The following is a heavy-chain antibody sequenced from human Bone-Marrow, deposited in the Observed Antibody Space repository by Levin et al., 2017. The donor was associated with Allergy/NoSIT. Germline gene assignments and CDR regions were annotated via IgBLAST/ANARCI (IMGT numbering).Heavy chain of an antibody. V-gene: IGHV3-30*04. J-gene: IGHJ6*02. D-gene: IGHD4-17*01. CDR3: ARGDYGDSSYYGMDV. CDR2: ISYDGSNK. Sequence: GGSLRLSCAASGFTFSSYAMHWVRQAPGKGLEWVAVISYDGSNKYYADSVKGRFTISRDNSKNTLYLQMNSLRAEDTAVYYCARGDYGDSSYYGMDVWGQGTTVTVSS. CDR1: GFTFSSYA.